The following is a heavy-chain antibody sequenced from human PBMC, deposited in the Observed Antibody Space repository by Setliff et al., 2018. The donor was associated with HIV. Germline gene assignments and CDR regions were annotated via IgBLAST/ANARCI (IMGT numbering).Heavy chain of an antibody. CDR1: GGSISSGSYY. CDR3: AGLSGFLDY. CDR2: NNHIRNT. V-gene: IGHV4-39*07. Sequence: PSETLSLTCTVSGGSISSGSYYWTWSRQPPGKGLEWIGENNHIRNTKYNPSLKRRVTISLDTSRQQFSLKLTSLTAADTAVYFCAGLSGFLDYWGQGTLVTVSS. D-gene: IGHD3-22*01. J-gene: IGHJ4*02.